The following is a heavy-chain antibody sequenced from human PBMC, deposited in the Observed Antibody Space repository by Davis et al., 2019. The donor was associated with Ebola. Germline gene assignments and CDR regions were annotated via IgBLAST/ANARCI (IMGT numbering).Heavy chain of an antibody. J-gene: IGHJ6*02. CDR1: GVTFRNYV. V-gene: IGHV3-23*01. Sequence: GGSLRLSCAVSGVTFRNYVMSWVRQAPGKGLEWVSGTSGGGGTTNYADSVKGRFTISRDNSKNTLYLQMNSLRAEDTAVYYCARDYGDYYYGMDVWGQGTTVTVSS. CDR2: TSGGGGTT. D-gene: IGHD4-17*01. CDR3: ARDYGDYYYGMDV.